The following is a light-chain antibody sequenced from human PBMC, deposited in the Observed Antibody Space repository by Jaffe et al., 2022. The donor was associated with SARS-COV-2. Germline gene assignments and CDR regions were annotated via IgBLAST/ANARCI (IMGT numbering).Light chain of an antibody. Sequence: QSVLTQPPSASGTPGQRVSISCSGSNSNIGRDFVRWYQQLPGTAPKLLIYNDNQRPSGVPDRFSGSKSGTSASLAISGLQSDDEAIYYCATWDDSLNGVFGGGTKLSVL. V-gene: IGLV1-44*01. CDR2: NDN. J-gene: IGLJ3*02. CDR3: ATWDDSLNGV. CDR1: NSNIGRDF.